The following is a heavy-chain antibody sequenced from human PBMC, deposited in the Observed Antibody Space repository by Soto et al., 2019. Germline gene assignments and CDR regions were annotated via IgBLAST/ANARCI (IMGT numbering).Heavy chain of an antibody. CDR1: GYTFTSYG. D-gene: IGHD6-6*01. CDR3: ARDGIAARRYYYYYMDV. J-gene: IGHJ6*03. V-gene: IGHV1-18*01. Sequence: ASVKVSCKASGYTFTSYGISWVRQSPRQGLEWMGWISAYNGNTNCAQKLQGRVTMTTDTSTSTAYMELRSLRSDDTAVYYCARDGIAARRYYYYYMDVWGKGTTVTVSS. CDR2: ISAYNGNT.